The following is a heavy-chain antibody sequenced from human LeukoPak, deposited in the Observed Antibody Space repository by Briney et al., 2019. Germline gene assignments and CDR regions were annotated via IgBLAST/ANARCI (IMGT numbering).Heavy chain of an antibody. J-gene: IGHJ6*03. Sequence: GGSLRLSCAASGFTFSSYSMNWVRQAPGKGLEWVSSISSSSSYIYYADSVKGRFTISRDNAKNSLYLQMNSLRAEDTAVYYCARRRTAWDYYYMDVWGKGTTVTVSS. V-gene: IGHV3-21*01. CDR3: ARRRTAWDYYYMDV. CDR1: GFTFSSYS. CDR2: ISSSSSYI.